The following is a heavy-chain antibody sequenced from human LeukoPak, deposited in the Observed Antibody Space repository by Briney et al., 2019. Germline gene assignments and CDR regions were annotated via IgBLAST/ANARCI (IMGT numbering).Heavy chain of an antibody. CDR2: IKSKTDGGTT. Sequence: GGSLRLSCAASGFTFSNAWMSWVRQAPGKGLEWVGRIKSKTDGGTTDYAAPVKGRFTISRDDSKNTLYLQMNSLKTEDTAVYYCTTYCDFWSGYYMLHFDYWGQGTLVTVSS. CDR3: TTYCDFWSGYYMLHFDY. CDR1: GFTFSNAW. D-gene: IGHD3-3*01. J-gene: IGHJ4*02. V-gene: IGHV3-15*01.